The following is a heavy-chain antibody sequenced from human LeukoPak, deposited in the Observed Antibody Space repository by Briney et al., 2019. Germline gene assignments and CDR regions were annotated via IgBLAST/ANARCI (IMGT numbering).Heavy chain of an antibody. CDR3: ARDEGYCSSTSCYSRWDFDY. Sequence: PGGSLRLSCAASGFTFSSYSMNWVRQAPGKGLEWVSSISSISSYIYYADSVKGRFTISRDNAKNSLYLQMNSLRAEDTAVYYCARDEGYCSSTSCYSRWDFDYWGQGTLVSVSS. CDR1: GFTFSSYS. CDR2: ISSISSYI. J-gene: IGHJ4*02. D-gene: IGHD2-2*01. V-gene: IGHV3-21*01.